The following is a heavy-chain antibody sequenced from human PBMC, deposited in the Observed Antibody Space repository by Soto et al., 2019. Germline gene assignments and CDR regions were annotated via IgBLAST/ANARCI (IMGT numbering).Heavy chain of an antibody. Sequence: VSVKVSCKASGYTFTSYGISWVRQAPGQGLEWMGWISAYNGNTNYAQKLQGRVTMTTDTSTSTAYMELRSLRSDDTAVYYCARAWSYYDFWSGYYPPDYWGQGTLVTVSS. D-gene: IGHD3-3*01. CDR2: ISAYNGNT. V-gene: IGHV1-18*01. CDR1: GYTFTSYG. CDR3: ARAWSYYDFWSGYYPPDY. J-gene: IGHJ4*02.